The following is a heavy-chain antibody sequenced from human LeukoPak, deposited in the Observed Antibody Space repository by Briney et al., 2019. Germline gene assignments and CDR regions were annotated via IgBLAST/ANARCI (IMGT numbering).Heavy chain of an antibody. V-gene: IGHV4-34*01. CDR1: GGSFSGYY. J-gene: IGHJ6*04. Sequence: SETLSLTCAVYGGSFSGYYWSWIRQPPGKELEWIGEINHSGSTNYNPSLKSRVTISVDTPKNQFSLKLSSVTAADTAVYYCARTHYYGSGSYYNLRYYYGMDVWGKGTTVTVSS. CDR2: INHSGST. D-gene: IGHD3-10*01. CDR3: ARTHYYGSGSYYNLRYYYGMDV.